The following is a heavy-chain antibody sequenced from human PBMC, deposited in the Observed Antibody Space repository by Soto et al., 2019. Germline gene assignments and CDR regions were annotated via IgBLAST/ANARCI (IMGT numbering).Heavy chain of an antibody. CDR3: ARGRLYYDFWSGYYWFDP. CDR2: INHSGST. Sequence: PSETLSLTCAVYGGSFSGYYWSWIRQPPGKGLEWIGEINHSGSTNYNPSLKSRVTISVDTSNNQFSLKLSSVTAADTAVYYCARGRLYYDFWSGYYWFDPWGQGTLVTVSS. J-gene: IGHJ5*02. D-gene: IGHD3-3*01. CDR1: GGSFSGYY. V-gene: IGHV4-34*01.